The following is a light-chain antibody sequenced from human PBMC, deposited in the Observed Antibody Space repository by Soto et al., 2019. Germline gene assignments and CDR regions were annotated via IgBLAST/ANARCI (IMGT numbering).Light chain of an antibody. CDR2: AVS. CDR1: NSDIGAHNT. Sequence: QSALTQPASVSGSPGQSITISCTGTNSDIGAHNTVSWYQQYTGKAPKLVIYAVSGRPSGVSNRFSGSKSGNTASLTISGRQAEDEADYYCNSYAISSSVFGGGTKLTVL. J-gene: IGLJ2*01. CDR3: NSYAISSSV. V-gene: IGLV2-14*03.